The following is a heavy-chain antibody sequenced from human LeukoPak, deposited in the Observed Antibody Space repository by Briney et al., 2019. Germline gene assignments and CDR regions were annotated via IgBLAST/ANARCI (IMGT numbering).Heavy chain of an antibody. CDR1: GFTGSSYE. Sequence: PGGSLRLSCEGSGFTGSSYEMNWVRQAPGKGLEWVSYISSSGSTIYYADSVKGRFTSARDNRKTSLDLQMNRMRADDTAVYYCARGEGDYSYYYMDVWGKGTTVT. J-gene: IGHJ6*03. V-gene: IGHV3-48*03. CDR3: ARGEGDYSYYYMDV. D-gene: IGHD4-17*01. CDR2: ISSSGSTI.